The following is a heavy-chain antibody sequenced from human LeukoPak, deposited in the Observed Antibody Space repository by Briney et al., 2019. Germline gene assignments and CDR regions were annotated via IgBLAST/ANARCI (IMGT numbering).Heavy chain of an antibody. CDR1: GFTFSGYG. CDR2: ISYDGSNK. D-gene: IGHD6-19*01. CDR3: AKDQIAVAGTNYYYYMDV. Sequence: GGSLRLSCAASGFTFSGYGMHWVRQAPGKGLEWVAVISYDGSNKYYADSVKGRFTISRDNSKNTLYLQMNSLRAEDTAVYYCAKDQIAVAGTNYYYYMDVWGKGTTVTVSS. V-gene: IGHV3-30*18. J-gene: IGHJ6*03.